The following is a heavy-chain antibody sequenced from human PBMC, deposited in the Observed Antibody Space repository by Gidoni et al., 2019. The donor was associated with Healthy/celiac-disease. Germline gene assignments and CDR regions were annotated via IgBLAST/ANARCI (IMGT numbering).Heavy chain of an antibody. CDR2: IWYDGSNK. D-gene: IGHD3-9*01. Sequence: QVQLVESGGGVVQPGRSLRLSCAASGFTFSSYGMPWVRQAPGKGLEWVAVIWYDGSNKYYADSVKGRFTISRDNSKNTLYLQMNSLRAEDTAVYYCARAAFYYDILTGYYSPLDYWGQGTLVTVSS. CDR1: GFTFSSYG. V-gene: IGHV3-33*01. J-gene: IGHJ4*02. CDR3: ARAAFYYDILTGYYSPLDY.